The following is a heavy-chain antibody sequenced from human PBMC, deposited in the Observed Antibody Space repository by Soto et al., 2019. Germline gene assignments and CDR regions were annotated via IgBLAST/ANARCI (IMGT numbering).Heavy chain of an antibody. D-gene: IGHD3-10*01. Sequence: SETLSLTCTVSGGSISSGDYYWSWIRQPPGKGLEWIGYIYYSGSTYYNPSLKSQITINPDTSKNQFSLHLNSVTPEDTAVYYCATEPPVVRGVRNAFDIWGQGTMVTVSS. J-gene: IGHJ3*02. CDR2: IYYSGST. V-gene: IGHV4-30-4*01. CDR1: GGSISSGDYY. CDR3: ATEPPVVRGVRNAFDI.